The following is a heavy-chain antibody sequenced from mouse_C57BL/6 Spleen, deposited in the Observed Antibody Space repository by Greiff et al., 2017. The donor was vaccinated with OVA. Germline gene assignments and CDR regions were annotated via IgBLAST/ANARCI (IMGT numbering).Heavy chain of an antibody. D-gene: IGHD2-4*01. CDR3: SMGVPIYYDYDWFAY. V-gene: IGHV1-74*01. J-gene: IGHJ3*01. CDR2: IHPSDSDT. Sequence: VQLQQPGADLVKPGASVKVSCKASGYTFTSYWMHWVKQRPGPGLEWIGRIHPSDSDTNYNQKFKGKATLTVDKSSRTAFIQLSSLTSEDSAGYYCSMGVPIYYDYDWFAYWGQGTLVTVSA. CDR1: GYTFTSYW.